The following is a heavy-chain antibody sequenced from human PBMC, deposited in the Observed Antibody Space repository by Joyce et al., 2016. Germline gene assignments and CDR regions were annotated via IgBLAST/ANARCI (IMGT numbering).Heavy chain of an antibody. CDR3: AKDSSGGYDYFDF. CDR2: ISWNSGSI. Sequence: EVRLVESGGTLVQPGRSLRLSCATSGFTFDDYAMHWVRQAPGKGLEWVSGISWNSGSIGDADSVEGRFTISRDNAKNSLYLLMNSLRAEDTALYYCAKDSSGGYDYFDFWGQGTLVTVSS. V-gene: IGHV3-9*01. CDR1: GFTFDDYA. J-gene: IGHJ4*02. D-gene: IGHD5-12*01.